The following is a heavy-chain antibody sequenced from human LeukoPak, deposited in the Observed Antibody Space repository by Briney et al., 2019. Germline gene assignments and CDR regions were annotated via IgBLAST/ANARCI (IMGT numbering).Heavy chain of an antibody. D-gene: IGHD3-10*01. CDR2: IGGSSSII. CDR1: GFTFSSYT. Sequence: GGSLRLSCATSGFTFSSYTMNWVRQAPGKGLEWVSYIGGSSSIIYYADSVKGRFTISRDNAKNSLYLQMNSLRAEDTAVYYCARGESLGCWGQGTLVTVSS. J-gene: IGHJ4*02. CDR3: ARGESLGC. V-gene: IGHV3-48*01.